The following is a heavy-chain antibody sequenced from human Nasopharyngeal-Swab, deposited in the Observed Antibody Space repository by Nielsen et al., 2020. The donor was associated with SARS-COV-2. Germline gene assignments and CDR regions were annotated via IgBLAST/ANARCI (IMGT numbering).Heavy chain of an antibody. D-gene: IGHD5-18*01. CDR2: IIPIFGTA. V-gene: IGHV1-69*13. CDR1: GGTFSSYA. J-gene: IGHJ6*02. Sequence: SVKVSCKASGGTFSSYAISWVRQAPGQGLEWMGGIIPIFGTANYAQKFQGRVTITADESTSTAYMELSSLRSEDTAVYYCARVRPPGYSCGGYYYYGMDVWGQGTTVTVSS. CDR3: ARVRPPGYSCGGYYYYGMDV.